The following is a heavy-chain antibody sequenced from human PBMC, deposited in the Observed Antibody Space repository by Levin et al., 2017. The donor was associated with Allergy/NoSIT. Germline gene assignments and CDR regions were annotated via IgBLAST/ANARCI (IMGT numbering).Heavy chain of an antibody. CDR3: AKDSSVYGQYYYYGLDV. D-gene: IGHD3-22*01. Sequence: AGGSLRLSCAASGFSFGTYGMHWVRQAPGKGLDWVAVISYDGSQKYYADSVKGRLTISRDNSNNTLYLQINSLGAQDTAVYYCAKDSSVYGQYYYYGLDVWGQGTTVTVSS. V-gene: IGHV3-30*18. CDR1: GFSFGTYG. J-gene: IGHJ6*02. CDR2: ISYDGSQK.